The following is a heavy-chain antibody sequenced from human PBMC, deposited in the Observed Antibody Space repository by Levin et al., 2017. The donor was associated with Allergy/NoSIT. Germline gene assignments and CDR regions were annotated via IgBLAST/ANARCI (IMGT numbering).Heavy chain of an antibody. CDR2: INSDGSSI. Sequence: GGSLRLSCAASGFTFSSYWMHWVRQAPGKGLVWVSRINSDGSSISYADSVKGRFTISRDNAKNTLNLQMNSLRAEDSAVYYCARDGYVDTAMTQRKPLDYWGQGTLVTVSS. CDR3: ARDGYVDTAMTQRKPLDY. V-gene: IGHV3-74*01. J-gene: IGHJ4*02. D-gene: IGHD5-18*01. CDR1: GFTFSSYW.